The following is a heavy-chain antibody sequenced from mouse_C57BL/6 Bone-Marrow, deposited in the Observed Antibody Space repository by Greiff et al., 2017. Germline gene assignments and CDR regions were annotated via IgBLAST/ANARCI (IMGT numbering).Heavy chain of an antibody. CDR1: GYTFTDYE. D-gene: IGHD2-4*01. V-gene: IGHV1-15*01. CDR2: IDPETGGT. Sequence: VQLQQSGAELVRPGASVTLSCKASGYTFTDYEMHWVKQTPVHGLEWIGAIDPETGGTAYNQKFKGKAILTADKSSSTAYMELRSLTSEDSAVYYCTRKNDYGYAMDYWGQGTSVTVSS. J-gene: IGHJ4*01. CDR3: TRKNDYGYAMDY.